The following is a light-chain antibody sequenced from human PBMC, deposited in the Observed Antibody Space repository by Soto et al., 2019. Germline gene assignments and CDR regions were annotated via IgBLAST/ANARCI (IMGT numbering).Light chain of an antibody. CDR1: SSNIEHNY. V-gene: IGLV1-51*01. Sequence: QSVLTQPPSVSAAPGQKVTISCSESSSNIEHNYVSWYQQLPGTAPKLLIYDNDKRPSGIPDRFSGSKSGTSATLDITGLQTGDEAHYYCGAWDSSLSAVFGGGTKVTVL. J-gene: IGLJ3*02. CDR2: DND. CDR3: GAWDSSLSAV.